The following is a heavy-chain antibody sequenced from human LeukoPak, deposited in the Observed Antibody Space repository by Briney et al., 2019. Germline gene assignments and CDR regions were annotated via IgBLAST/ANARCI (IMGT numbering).Heavy chain of an antibody. CDR2: IYTSGNT. D-gene: IGHD3-10*01. CDR1: GGSISSYY. J-gene: IGHJ6*04. CDR3: AREPQRLWFGSGNGMDV. Sequence: SETLSLTCTVSGGSISSYYWSWIRQPAGKGLEWIGLIYTSGNTNYNPSLKSRVTISVDKSKNQFSLKLSSVTAADTAVYYCAREPQRLWFGSGNGMDVWGKGTTVTVSS. V-gene: IGHV4-4*07.